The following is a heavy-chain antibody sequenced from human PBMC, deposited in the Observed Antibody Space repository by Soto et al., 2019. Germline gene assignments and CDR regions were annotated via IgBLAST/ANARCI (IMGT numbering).Heavy chain of an antibody. J-gene: IGHJ5*02. V-gene: IGHV4-34*01. CDR2: INHSGSS. Sequence: QVQLQQWGAGLLKPSETLSVTCAVYGGSFSGYYWSWIRQPRGKGLEWIGEINHSGSSSYNPSLKSLVTISVDTSKNQFSLKLSSVTAADTAVYYCARGRFVYSWFDPWGQGTLVTVSS. CDR3: ARGRFVYSWFDP. CDR1: GGSFSGYY. D-gene: IGHD2-15*01.